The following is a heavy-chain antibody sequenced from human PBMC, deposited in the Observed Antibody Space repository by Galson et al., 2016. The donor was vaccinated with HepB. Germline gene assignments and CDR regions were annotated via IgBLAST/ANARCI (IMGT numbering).Heavy chain of an antibody. Sequence: SLRLSCAASGFTFSTYSMNWVRQAPGKGLEWVSYISTTGNNKIYTVSVKGRFTISRDNAKNSLYLQMNSLRDEDTAVYYCARDIYCSGANCYTGTFDYWGQGILVTVSS. CDR3: ARDIYCSGANCYTGTFDY. V-gene: IGHV3-48*02. CDR1: GFTFSTYS. J-gene: IGHJ4*02. CDR2: ISTTGNNK. D-gene: IGHD2-15*01.